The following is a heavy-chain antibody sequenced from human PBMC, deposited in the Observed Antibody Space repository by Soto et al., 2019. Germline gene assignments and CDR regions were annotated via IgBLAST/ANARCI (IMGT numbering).Heavy chain of an antibody. J-gene: IGHJ4*02. V-gene: IGHV4-4*07. CDR3: ARDNAQVEASLGFDY. Sequence: QVHLQESGPGLVKPSETLSLSCTVSGASVINDYWSWIRQPAGKGLEWIGRIYGGGDSSQNPALKGRVTMSVDTSKNQLSLKLRSMTAADTALYYCARDNAQVEASLGFDYWGQGILVTVSS. CDR1: GASVINDY. CDR2: IYGGGDS. D-gene: IGHD3-16*01.